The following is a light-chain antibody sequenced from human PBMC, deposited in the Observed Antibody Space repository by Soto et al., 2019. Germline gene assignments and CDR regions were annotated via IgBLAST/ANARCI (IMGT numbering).Light chain of an antibody. CDR3: CSYAGSYTHV. V-gene: IGLV2-11*01. CDR1: SSDVGAYIY. CDR2: DVI. J-gene: IGLJ1*01. Sequence: QSALTQPRSVSGSPGQSVTFSCTGTSSDVGAYIYVSWYQQHPGKAPKLIIYDVIKRPSGVPDRFSGSKSGNTASLTISGLQAEDEADYYCCSYAGSYTHVFGTGTNLTVL.